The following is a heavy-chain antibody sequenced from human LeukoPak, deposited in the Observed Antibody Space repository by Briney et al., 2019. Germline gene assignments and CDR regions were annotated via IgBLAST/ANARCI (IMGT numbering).Heavy chain of an antibody. CDR1: GGSISSSSYY. Sequence: SETLSLTCTVSGGSISSSSYYWGWIRQPPGKGLEWIGSIYYSGSTYYNPSLKSRVTISVDTSKNQFSLKLSSVTAADTAVYYCARMDRYGSGNYWGQGTLVTVSS. V-gene: IGHV4-39*01. CDR2: IYYSGST. CDR3: ARMDRYGSGNY. J-gene: IGHJ4*02. D-gene: IGHD3-10*01.